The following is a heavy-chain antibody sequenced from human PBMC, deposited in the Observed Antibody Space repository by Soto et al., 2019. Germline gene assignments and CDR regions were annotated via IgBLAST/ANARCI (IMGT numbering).Heavy chain of an antibody. J-gene: IGHJ4*02. CDR3: ARKNFSLVSGSYYSYFDY. D-gene: IGHD3-10*01. CDR1: GGTFSSYA. V-gene: IGHV1-69*13. CDR2: IIPIFGTA. Sequence: SVKVSCKASGGTFSSYAISWVRQAPGQGLEWMGGIIPIFGTANYAQKFQGRVTITADESTSTAYMELSSLRSEDTAVYYCARKNFSLVSGSYYSYFDYWGQGTLVTVSS.